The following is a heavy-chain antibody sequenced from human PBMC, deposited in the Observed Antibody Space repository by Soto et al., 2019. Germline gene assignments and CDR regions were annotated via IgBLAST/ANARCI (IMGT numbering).Heavy chain of an antibody. V-gene: IGHV1-69*13. D-gene: IGHD2-2*01. J-gene: IGHJ6*02. CDR1: GGTFSSYA. CDR2: IIPIFGTA. CDR3: ARVSGGIVVVPAAPGDYYYYGMDV. Sequence: ASVKVSCKASGGTFSSYAISWVRQAPGQGLEWMGGIIPIFGTANYAQKFQGRVTITADESTSTAYMELSSLRSEDTAVYYCARVSGGIVVVPAAPGDYYYYGMDVWGQGTTVTVSS.